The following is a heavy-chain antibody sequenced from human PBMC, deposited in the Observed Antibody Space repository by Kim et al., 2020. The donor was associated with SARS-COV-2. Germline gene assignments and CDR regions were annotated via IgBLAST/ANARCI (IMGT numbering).Heavy chain of an antibody. D-gene: IGHD2-8*02. V-gene: IGHV1-2*02. J-gene: IGHJ4*01. CDR3: AMAVSGGVPGFAY. Sequence: ASVKVSCKASGYTFIGYYMHWVRQAPGQGLEWMGWINPISGAANYAQKFQGRVTITGDTSISTAYMELSSLRSDDTPVYYCAMAVSGGVPGFAYWGEAT. CDR1: GYTFIGYY. CDR2: INPISGAA.